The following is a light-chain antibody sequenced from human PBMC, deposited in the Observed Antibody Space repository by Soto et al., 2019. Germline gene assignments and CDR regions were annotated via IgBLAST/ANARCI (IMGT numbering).Light chain of an antibody. Sequence: QSALTQPPSASGSPGQSVTISCTGTSSDVGGYNYVSWYQQHPGKAPKLLMFRVTERPSGVPDRFSGSKSGNTASLTVSGLQAEGEADYYCCAYAGINTVIFGGGTKLTVL. CDR1: SSDVGGYNY. J-gene: IGLJ2*01. V-gene: IGLV2-8*01. CDR2: RVT. CDR3: CAYAGINTVI.